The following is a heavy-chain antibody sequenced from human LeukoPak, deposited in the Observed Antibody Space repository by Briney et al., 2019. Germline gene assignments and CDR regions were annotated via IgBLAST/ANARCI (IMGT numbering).Heavy chain of an antibody. V-gene: IGHV1-2*02. CDR3: AKDRVVQGGSYYVTPFDF. J-gene: IGHJ4*02. D-gene: IGHD1-26*01. CDR1: GGTFTIYA. Sequence: ASVTVSFSSSGGTFTIYAISWVRQAPGQGLGWMGWINPNSSGTNSSHKDQGRVTITSDRAISTDYLELRRMRTDDAAVYYCAKDRVVQGGSYYVTPFDFWGQGTLVTVSS. CDR2: INPNSSGT.